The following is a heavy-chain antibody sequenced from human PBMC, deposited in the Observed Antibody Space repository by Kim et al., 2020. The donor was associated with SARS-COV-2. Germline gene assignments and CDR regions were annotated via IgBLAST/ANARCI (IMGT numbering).Heavy chain of an antibody. D-gene: IGHD1-1*01. CDR2: NGKT. CDR3: ARLEDLDY. V-gene: IGHV1-3*01. Sequence: NGKTKYSQKFQGRVTITRDTSASTAYMELSSLRSEDTAVYYCARLEDLDYWGQGTLVTVSS. J-gene: IGHJ4*02.